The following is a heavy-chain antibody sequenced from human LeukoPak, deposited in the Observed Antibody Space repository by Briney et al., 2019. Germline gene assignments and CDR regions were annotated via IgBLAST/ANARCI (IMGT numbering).Heavy chain of an antibody. CDR1: GFTVSNNH. V-gene: IGHV3-66*01. J-gene: IGHJ4*02. CDR3: ARDGWLGGSYSVDY. CDR2: LYSGGGA. Sequence: PGGSLRLSCAVSGFTVSNNHMNWVRQAPGTGLECVSVLYSGGGAYYADSVKGRFTISRDNSKNTLYLQMNSLRAEDTAVYYCARDGWLGGSYSVDYWGQGTLVTVSS. D-gene: IGHD1-26*01.